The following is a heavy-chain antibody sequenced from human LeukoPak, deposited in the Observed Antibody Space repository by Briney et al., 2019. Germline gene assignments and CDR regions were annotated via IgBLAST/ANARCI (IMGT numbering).Heavy chain of an antibody. V-gene: IGHV1-18*01. Sequence: ASVKVSCKASAYTFTSYGISWVRQAPGQGLEWMGWISAYNGNTNYAQKLQGRVTMTTDTSTSTAYMELRSLRSDDTAVYYCARGRYCSGGSCYHDWFDPWGQGTLVTVSS. D-gene: IGHD2-15*01. CDR1: AYTFTSYG. J-gene: IGHJ5*02. CDR3: ARGRYCSGGSCYHDWFDP. CDR2: ISAYNGNT.